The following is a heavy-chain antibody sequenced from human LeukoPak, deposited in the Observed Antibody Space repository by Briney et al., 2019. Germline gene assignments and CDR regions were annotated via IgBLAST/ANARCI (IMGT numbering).Heavy chain of an antibody. V-gene: IGHV3-74*01. Sequence: PGGSLRLSCAASGFTFSSYWMHWVRQAPGKGLVWVSRINTDGSSTNYADSVKGRFTISRDNAKNTLYLQMNSLRAEDTAVYYCARGEGFSSSWYMVDYWGQGTLVTVSS. CDR1: GFTFSSYW. D-gene: IGHD6-13*01. J-gene: IGHJ4*02. CDR3: ARGEGFSSSWYMVDY. CDR2: INTDGSST.